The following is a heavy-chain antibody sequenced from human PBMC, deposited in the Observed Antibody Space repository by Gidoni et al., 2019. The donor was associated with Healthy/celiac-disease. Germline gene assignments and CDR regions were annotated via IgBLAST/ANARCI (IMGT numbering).Heavy chain of an antibody. CDR3: ARDEEWGATADWGYFDY. CDR1: GFTFSSYG. D-gene: IGHD3-3*01. J-gene: IGHJ4*02. Sequence: QVQLVESGGGVVQPGRSLRLSCAASGFTFSSYGMHWVRQAPGKGLEGGAVIWYDGSNKYYADSVKGRFTISRDNSKNTLYLQMNSLRAEDTAVYYCARDEEWGATADWGYFDYWGQGTLVTVSS. CDR2: IWYDGSNK. V-gene: IGHV3-33*01.